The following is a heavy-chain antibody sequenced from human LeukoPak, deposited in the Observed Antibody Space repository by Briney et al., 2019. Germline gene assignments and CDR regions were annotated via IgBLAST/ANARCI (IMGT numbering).Heavy chain of an antibody. CDR3: ARGPTMKMDV. J-gene: IGHJ6*04. D-gene: IGHD3-22*01. CDR2: IYSGGST. CDR1: GFTFSSYE. V-gene: IGHV3-66*01. Sequence: GGSLRLSCAASGFTFSSYEMNWVRQAPGKGLEWVSLIYSGGSTYYADSVKGRFTISRDNSKNTLYLQMNSLRAEDTAVYYCARGPTMKMDVWGKGTTVTVSS.